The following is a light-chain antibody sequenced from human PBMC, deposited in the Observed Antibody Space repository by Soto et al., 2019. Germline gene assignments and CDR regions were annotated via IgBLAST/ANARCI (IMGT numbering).Light chain of an antibody. J-gene: IGKJ4*01. Sequence: EIVMTQSPATLSVSPGERATLSCRASQSVSSNLAWYQQKPGQAPRLLIYGASTRATGIPARFSGSASGTEFTLTISGLQSEDFAVYYCQQYNTWPLTFGGGTKVEIK. V-gene: IGKV3-15*01. CDR3: QQYNTWPLT. CDR1: QSVSSN. CDR2: GAS.